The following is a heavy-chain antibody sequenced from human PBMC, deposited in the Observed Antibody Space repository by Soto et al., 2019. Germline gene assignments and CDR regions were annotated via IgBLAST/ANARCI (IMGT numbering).Heavy chain of an antibody. J-gene: IGHJ4*02. CDR3: ARSSVRGWSY. CDR2: ITHSGST. CDR1: GGSFSGYY. V-gene: IGHV4-34*01. Sequence: SETLSLTCAVYGGSFSGYYWAWIRQPPGKGLEWIGEITHSGSTNYNPSLKSRVTISVDTSKNQFSLNLNSVTAADTAVYYCARSSVRGWSYWGQGTLVTVSS. D-gene: IGHD3-10*02.